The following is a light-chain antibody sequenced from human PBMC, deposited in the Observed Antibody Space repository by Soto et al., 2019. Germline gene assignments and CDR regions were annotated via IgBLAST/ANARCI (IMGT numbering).Light chain of an antibody. Sequence: ELVMTQSPATLSLSPGERATLSCRASQSVSSKLAWYQQKPGQAPRLLIYGASTRASGIPARFSGSGSGTEFTLTISSLQSEDFAVYYCQQYNNWPPITFGQGTRLEIK. J-gene: IGKJ5*01. CDR3: QQYNNWPPIT. V-gene: IGKV3-15*01. CDR1: QSVSSK. CDR2: GAS.